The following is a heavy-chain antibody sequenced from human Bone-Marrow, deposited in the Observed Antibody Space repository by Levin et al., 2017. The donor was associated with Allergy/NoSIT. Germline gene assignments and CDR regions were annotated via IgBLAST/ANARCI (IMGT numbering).Heavy chain of an antibody. V-gene: IGHV3-15*01. CDR1: GFTFSNAW. J-gene: IGHJ4*02. D-gene: IGHD3-9*01. CDR2: IKSKTDGGTT. Sequence: PGGSLRLSCAASGFTFSNAWMSWVRQAPGKGLEWVGRIKSKTDGGTTDYAAPVKGRFTISRDDSKNTLYLQMNSLKTEDTAVYYCTTEGLRYFDESFDYWGQGTLVTVSS. CDR3: TTEGLRYFDESFDY.